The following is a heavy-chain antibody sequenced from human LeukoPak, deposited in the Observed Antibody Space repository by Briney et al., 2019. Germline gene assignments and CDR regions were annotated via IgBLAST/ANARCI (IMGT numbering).Heavy chain of an antibody. J-gene: IGHJ4*02. CDR3: ARGWRDYFDY. Sequence: SETLSLTCTVSGGSISSSSYYWGWIRQPPGKGLEWIGRIYTSGSTNYNPSLKSRVTISVDKSKNQFSLKLSSVTAADTAVYYCARGWRDYFDYWGQGTLVTVSS. CDR1: GGSISSSSYY. CDR2: IYTSGST. D-gene: IGHD3-3*01. V-gene: IGHV4-61*05.